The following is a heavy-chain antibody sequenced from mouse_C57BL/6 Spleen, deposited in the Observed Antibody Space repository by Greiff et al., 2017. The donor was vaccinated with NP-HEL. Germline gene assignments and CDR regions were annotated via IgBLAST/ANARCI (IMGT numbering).Heavy chain of an antibody. Sequence: EVQLQESGPGMVKPSQSLSLTCTVTGYSITSGYDWHWIRHFPGNKLEWMGYISYSGSTNYNPSLKSRISITHDTSKNHFFLKLNSVTTEDTATYYCARGGSNYDYAMDYWGQGTSVTVSS. D-gene: IGHD2-5*01. CDR2: ISYSGST. J-gene: IGHJ4*01. CDR3: ARGGSNYDYAMDY. V-gene: IGHV3-1*01. CDR1: GYSITSGYD.